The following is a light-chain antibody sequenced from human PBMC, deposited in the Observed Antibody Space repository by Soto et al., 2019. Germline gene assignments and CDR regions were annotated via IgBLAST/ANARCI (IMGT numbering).Light chain of an antibody. Sequence: DIQMTQSPSTLSASVGDRVTITCRASQSISSWLAWYQQKPGKAPKLLIYKASSLESGVPSRFSGSGSGTEFTLTISSLQPDDFATYYCQQYNSYLRTFRQGTKVEIK. V-gene: IGKV1-5*03. J-gene: IGKJ1*01. CDR2: KAS. CDR3: QQYNSYLRT. CDR1: QSISSW.